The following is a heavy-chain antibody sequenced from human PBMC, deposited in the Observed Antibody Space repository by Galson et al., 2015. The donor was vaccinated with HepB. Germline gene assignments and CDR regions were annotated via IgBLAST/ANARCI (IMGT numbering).Heavy chain of an antibody. CDR3: TSSSGGSGLHYYYYGMDV. D-gene: IGHD2-15*01. CDR2: IRSKANSYAT. CDR1: GFTFSGSA. J-gene: IGHJ6*02. Sequence: SLRLSCAASGFTFSGSAMHWVRQASGKGLEWVGRIRSKANSYATAYAASVKGRFTISRDDSKNTAYLQMNSLKTEDTAVYYCTSSSGGSGLHYYYYGMDVWGQGTTVTVSS. V-gene: IGHV3-73*01.